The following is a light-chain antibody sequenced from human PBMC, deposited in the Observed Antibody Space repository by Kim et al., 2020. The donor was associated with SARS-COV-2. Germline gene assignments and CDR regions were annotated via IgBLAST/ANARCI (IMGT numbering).Light chain of an antibody. V-gene: IGLV3-21*04. Sequence: YELTQPLSVSVAPGKTARITCGGNNIGSKHVHWYQQRPGQAPVLVIYYDSDRPSGIPERFSGSNSGNTATLTISRVEAGDEADYYCQVWHRSSEHVLFGGGTQLTVL. CDR2: YDS. J-gene: IGLJ2*01. CDR3: QVWHRSSEHVL. CDR1: NIGSKH.